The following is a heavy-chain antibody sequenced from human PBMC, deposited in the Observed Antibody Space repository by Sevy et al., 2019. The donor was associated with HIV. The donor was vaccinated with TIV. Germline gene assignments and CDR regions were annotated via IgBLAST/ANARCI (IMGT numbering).Heavy chain of an antibody. Sequence: GGSLRLSCAASGFTVSSNYMSWVRQAPGKGLEWVSVIYSGGSTYYADSVKGRFTISRDNSKNTLYLQMNGLRAEDTAVYYCARGPRGYSYPYYFDYWGQGTLVTVSS. CDR3: ARGPRGYSYPYYFDY. CDR2: IYSGGST. J-gene: IGHJ4*02. D-gene: IGHD5-18*01. V-gene: IGHV3-53*01. CDR1: GFTVSSNY.